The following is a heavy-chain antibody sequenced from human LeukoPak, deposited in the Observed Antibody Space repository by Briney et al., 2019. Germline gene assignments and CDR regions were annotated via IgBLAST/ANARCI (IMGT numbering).Heavy chain of an antibody. Sequence: PSGTLSLTCAVSGGSISSSNWWSWVRQPPGKGLEWIGEIYHSGSTNYNPSLKSRVTISVDTSKNQFSLKLSSVTAADTAVYYCARGGWLVNYYYYMDVWGKGTTVTISS. CDR1: GGSISSSNW. D-gene: IGHD6-19*01. CDR2: IYHSGST. V-gene: IGHV4-4*02. J-gene: IGHJ6*03. CDR3: ARGGWLVNYYYYMDV.